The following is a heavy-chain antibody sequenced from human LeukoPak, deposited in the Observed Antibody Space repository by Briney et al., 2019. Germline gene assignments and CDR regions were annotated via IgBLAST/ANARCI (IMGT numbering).Heavy chain of an antibody. J-gene: IGHJ5*02. CDR1: GYTFTSYY. CDR2: INPSGGST. V-gene: IGHV1-46*01. CDR3: ARPYCSGGSCYSIWFDP. Sequence: ASVTVSCKASGYTFTSYYMHWVRQAPGQGLEWMGIINPSGGSTSYAQKFQGRVTMTRDTSTSTVYMELSSLRSEDTAVYYCARPYCSGGSCYSIWFDPWGQGTLVTVSS. D-gene: IGHD2-15*01.